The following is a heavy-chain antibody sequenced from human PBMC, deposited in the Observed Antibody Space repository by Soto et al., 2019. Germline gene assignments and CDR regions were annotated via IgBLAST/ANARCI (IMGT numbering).Heavy chain of an antibody. CDR1: GGTFSSYA. J-gene: IGHJ4*02. D-gene: IGHD6-13*01. V-gene: IGHV1-69*13. CDR2: IIPIFGTA. CDR3: RVNWPLFDY. Sequence: SVKVSCKASGGTFSSYAISWVRQAPGQGLEWMGGIIPIFGTANYAQKFQGRVTITADESTSTAYMQMNSLRAEDTAVYYCRVNWPLFDYWGQGSLVTVSS.